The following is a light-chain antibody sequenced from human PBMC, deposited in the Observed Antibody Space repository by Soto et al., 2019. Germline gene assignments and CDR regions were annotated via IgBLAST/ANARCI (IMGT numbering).Light chain of an antibody. CDR1: QTISSW. CDR3: QQYGSSGT. Sequence: DIQMTQSPSSLSASVGDSVTITCQSSQTISSWLAWYQQKPGKAPKLLIYKASTLKSGVPSRFSGSGSGTEFTLTISSLEPEDFAVYYCQQYGSSGTFGQGTKVDIK. V-gene: IGKV1-5*03. J-gene: IGKJ1*01. CDR2: KAS.